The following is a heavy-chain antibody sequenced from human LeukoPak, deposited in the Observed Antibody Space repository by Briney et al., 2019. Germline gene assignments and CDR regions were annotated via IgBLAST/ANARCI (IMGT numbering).Heavy chain of an antibody. J-gene: IGHJ4*02. CDR1: GYXFTGYY. V-gene: IGHV1-2*02. CDR2: INPNIGGI. CDR3: ARKKVSTFGY. Sequence: ASVKVSCKTSGYXFTGYYIHWVRQAPGQGLEWMGWINPNIGGINYAQKFQGRVTMTRDTSISTAYMELSSLRSDDTAVYYCARKKVSTFGYWGQGTLVTVSS.